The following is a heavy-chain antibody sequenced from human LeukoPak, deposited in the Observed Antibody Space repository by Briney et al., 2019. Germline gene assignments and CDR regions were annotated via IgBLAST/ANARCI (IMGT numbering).Heavy chain of an antibody. J-gene: IGHJ4*02. CDR1: GFTFSSYW. CDR2: VNRDGSST. Sequence: PGGSLRLSCAASGFTFSSYWMSWVRQAPGKGLVWVSRVNRDGSSTSYADSVKGRFTISRDNAKNTLYLQMNSLRAEDTAVYYCARDRSISAAGDTYWGQGTLVTVSS. V-gene: IGHV3-74*01. D-gene: IGHD6-13*01. CDR3: ARDRSISAAGDTY.